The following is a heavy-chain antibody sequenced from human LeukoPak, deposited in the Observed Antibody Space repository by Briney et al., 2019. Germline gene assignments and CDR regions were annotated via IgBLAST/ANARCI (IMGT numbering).Heavy chain of an antibody. CDR3: ARVGIAVDIFDY. D-gene: IGHD6-19*01. V-gene: IGHV3-48*03. Sequence: GGSLRLSCAASGFTFSSYEMNWVRQAPGKGLEWVSYISSSGSTIYYADSVKGRFTISRDNAKNSLYLQMNSLRAEDTAVYYCARVGIAVDIFDYWGQGTLVTVSS. J-gene: IGHJ4*02. CDR2: ISSSGSTI. CDR1: GFTFSSYE.